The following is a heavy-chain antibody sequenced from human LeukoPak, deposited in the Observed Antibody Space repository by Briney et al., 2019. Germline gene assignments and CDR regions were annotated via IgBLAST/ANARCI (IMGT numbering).Heavy chain of an antibody. CDR1: GLTLSSYS. Sequence: PGGSLRLSCAASGLTLSSYSMNWVRQAQGKGLEWVSYISSSSSIISYADSVKGRFTISRDNAKNSLYLQMNSLRDEDTAVYYCARTVIAVAANWFDPWGQGTLVTVSS. D-gene: IGHD6-19*01. J-gene: IGHJ5*02. CDR2: ISSSSSII. CDR3: ARTVIAVAANWFDP. V-gene: IGHV3-48*02.